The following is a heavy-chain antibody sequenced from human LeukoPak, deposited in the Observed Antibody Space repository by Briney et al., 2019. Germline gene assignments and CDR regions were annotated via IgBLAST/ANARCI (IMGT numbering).Heavy chain of an antibody. CDR3: ARVGGNRPWYFDL. J-gene: IGHJ2*01. D-gene: IGHD4-23*01. Sequence: GWSLRLSCAASGFSVSSNYMSWVRQAPGKGLEWVSVIYSGGSTYYAGSVKGRFTISRDNSKNTLYLQMNSVRAEDTAVYYCARVGGNRPWYFDLWGRGTPVTVSS. CDR2: IYSGGST. V-gene: IGHV3-53*01. CDR1: GFSVSSNY.